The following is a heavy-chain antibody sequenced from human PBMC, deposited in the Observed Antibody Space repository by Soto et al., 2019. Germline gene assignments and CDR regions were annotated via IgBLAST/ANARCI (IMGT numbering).Heavy chain of an antibody. Sequence: GASVKVSCKASGGTFSSYAISWVRQAPGQGLEWMGGIIPIFGTANYAQKFQGRVTITADESTSTAYMELSSLRSEGTAVYYCARKSSSWYARVFPDAFDIWGQGTMVTVSS. CDR2: IIPIFGTA. CDR1: GGTFSSYA. V-gene: IGHV1-69*13. CDR3: ARKSSSWYARVFPDAFDI. D-gene: IGHD6-13*01. J-gene: IGHJ3*02.